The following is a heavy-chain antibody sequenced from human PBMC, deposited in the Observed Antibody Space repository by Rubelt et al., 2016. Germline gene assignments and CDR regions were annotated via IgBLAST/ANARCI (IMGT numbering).Heavy chain of an antibody. J-gene: IGHJ4*02. CDR1: GDSISSYY. Sequence: QVQLQESGPGLVKPSETLSLTCTVSGDSISSYYWSWIRQPPGKGLEWIGYIYNSGSTNHNPSLKSRVTISVDTSKNQFSLKLTSGTAADTAVYYCARASTVLLHFDYWGQGTLVTVSS. D-gene: IGHD2/OR15-2a*01. CDR3: ARASTVLLHFDY. CDR2: IYNSGST. V-gene: IGHV4-59*12.